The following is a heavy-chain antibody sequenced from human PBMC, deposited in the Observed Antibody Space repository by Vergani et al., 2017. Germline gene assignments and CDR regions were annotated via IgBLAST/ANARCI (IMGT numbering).Heavy chain of an antibody. CDR1: GGSISSGSYY. CDR3: ARDSSITIFGAAPGH. CDR2: IYTSGST. D-gene: IGHD3-3*01. Sequence: QVQLQESGPGLVTPSQTLSLTCTVSGGSISSGSYYWSWIRQPAGKGLEWIGRIYTSGSTNYNPALKSRVTISVDTSKNQFSLKLSSVTAADTAVYYCARDSSITIFGAAPGHWGQGTLVTVAS. V-gene: IGHV4-61*02. J-gene: IGHJ4*02.